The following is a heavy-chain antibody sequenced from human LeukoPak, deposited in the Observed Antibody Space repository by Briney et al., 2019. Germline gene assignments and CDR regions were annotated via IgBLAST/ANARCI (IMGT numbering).Heavy chain of an antibody. V-gene: IGHV3-23*01. CDR3: AKSRGHSSSGYDY. CDR2: ISSSGSTP. Sequence: GGSLSLSRAASGLTYGSYAMSGVRQAPGKGLEWVSGISSSGSTPYYADSVKGRFSISRDNSKNTLYLQMNSLRAEDTALYYCAKSRGHSSSGYDYCGRGTLVTVSS. J-gene: IGHJ4*02. D-gene: IGHD6-13*01. CDR1: GLTYGSYA.